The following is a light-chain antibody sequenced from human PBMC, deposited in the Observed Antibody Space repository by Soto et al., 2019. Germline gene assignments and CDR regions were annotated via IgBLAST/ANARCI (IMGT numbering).Light chain of an antibody. CDR2: AAS. CDR1: QSISTY. CDR3: HQTYSTPPFT. Sequence: DIQMTQSPSSLSASVGDRVTITCRASQSISTYLHWYQQRPGKVPKLLIYAASSLQSGVPSRFSGSGSGTDFTLTISSLQPEDFATYYCHQTYSTPPFTFGPGTTVDIK. J-gene: IGKJ3*01. V-gene: IGKV1-39*01.